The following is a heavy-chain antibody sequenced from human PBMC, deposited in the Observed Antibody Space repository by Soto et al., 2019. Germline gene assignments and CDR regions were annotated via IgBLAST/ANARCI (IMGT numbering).Heavy chain of an antibody. Sequence: GGSLRLSCAASGFTFNNYAMNWVRQAPGRGLEWVSIISPNGDSTYYADSVKGRFTISRDNSQNTVFLQMNSLRAEDTAIYFCANVLLTDYTRYAPLFWCQAPLVTVSS. J-gene: IGHJ4*03. CDR1: GFTFNNYA. V-gene: IGHV3-23*01. D-gene: IGHD4-4*01. CDR3: ANVLLTDYTRYAPLF. CDR2: ISPNGDST.